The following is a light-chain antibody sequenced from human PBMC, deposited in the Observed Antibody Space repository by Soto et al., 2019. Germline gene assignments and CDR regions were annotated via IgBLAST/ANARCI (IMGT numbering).Light chain of an antibody. CDR1: HSVSIK. CDR2: GAS. J-gene: IGKJ5*01. Sequence: EIVLTQSPGTLSLSPVERATISCMASHSVSIKLAWYQQKPGQAPRLLIYGASTRATGIPARFSGSGSGTDFTLTISRLEPEDFALYYCQHYAHNSPITFGQGTRL. CDR3: QHYAHNSPIT. V-gene: IGKV3-20*01.